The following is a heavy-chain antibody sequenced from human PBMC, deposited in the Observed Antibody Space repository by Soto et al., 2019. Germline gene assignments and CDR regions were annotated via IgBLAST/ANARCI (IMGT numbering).Heavy chain of an antibody. V-gene: IGHV4-59*01. CDR2: IYYSGST. J-gene: IGHJ4*02. CDR1: GGSISSYY. CDR3: ARGRAAAGIGFDY. Sequence: SETLSLTCTVSGGSISSYYWSWIRQPPGKGLEWIGYIYYSGSTNYNPSLKSRVTISVDTSKNQFSRKLSSVTAADTAVYYCARGRAAAGIGFDYWGQGTLVIVSS. D-gene: IGHD6-13*01.